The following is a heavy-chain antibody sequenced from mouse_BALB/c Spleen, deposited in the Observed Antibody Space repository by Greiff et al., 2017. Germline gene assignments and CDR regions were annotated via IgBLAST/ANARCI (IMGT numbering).Heavy chain of an antibody. CDR2: IYPGSGST. J-gene: IGHJ3*01. CDR1: GYTFTSYW. D-gene: IGHD2-3*01. V-gene: IGHV1S22*01. CDR3: TTYDGYCVAY. Sequence: LQQPGSELVRPGASVKLSCKASGYTFTSYWMHWVKQRPGQGLEWIGNIYPGSGSTNYDEKFKSKATLTVDTSSSTAYMQLSSLTSEDSAVYYCTTYDGYCVAYWGQGTLVTVSA.